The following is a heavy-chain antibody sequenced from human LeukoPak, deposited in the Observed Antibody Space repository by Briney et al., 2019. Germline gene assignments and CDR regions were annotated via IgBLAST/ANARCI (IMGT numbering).Heavy chain of an antibody. D-gene: IGHD3-22*01. CDR3: ARDPDKYYYDSSGYYPN. V-gene: IGHV4-61*02. J-gene: IGHJ4*02. Sequence: SETLSLTCTVSGGSIRSGSYYWSWIRQPAGKGLEWIGRIYTSGSTNYNPSLKSRVTISVDTSKNQFSLKLSSVTAADTAVYYCARDPDKYYYDSSGYYPNWGQGTLVTVSS. CDR1: GGSIRSGSYY. CDR2: IYTSGST.